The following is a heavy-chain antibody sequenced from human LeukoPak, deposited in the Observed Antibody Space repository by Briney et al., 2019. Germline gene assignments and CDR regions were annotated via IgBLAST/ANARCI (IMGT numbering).Heavy chain of an antibody. Sequence: PSETLSLTCTVSGGSISSSSYYWGWIRQPPGKGLEWIGSIYYSGSTYYNPSLKSRVTISVDTSKNQFSLKLSSVTAADTAVYYCARGHAYYDILTGYRNYFDYWGQGTLVTVSS. D-gene: IGHD3-9*01. V-gene: IGHV4-39*07. J-gene: IGHJ4*02. CDR2: IYYSGST. CDR3: ARGHAYYDILTGYRNYFDY. CDR1: GGSISSSSYY.